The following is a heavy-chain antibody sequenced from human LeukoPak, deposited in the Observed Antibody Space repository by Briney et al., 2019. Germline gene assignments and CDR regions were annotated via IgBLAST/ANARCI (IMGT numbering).Heavy chain of an antibody. CDR2: INPSGGST. CDR3: AKSTGREIYYAYNGMGV. V-gene: IGHV1-46*01. CDR1: GYTFTSYY. D-gene: IGHD3-22*01. Sequence: ASVKVSCKASGYTFTSYYMHWVRQAPGQGLEWMGIINPSGGSTSYAQKFQGRVTMTRDTSTSTVYMELSSLRSEDTAVYYCAKSTGREIYYAYNGMGVWGQGTAVIVSS. J-gene: IGHJ6*02.